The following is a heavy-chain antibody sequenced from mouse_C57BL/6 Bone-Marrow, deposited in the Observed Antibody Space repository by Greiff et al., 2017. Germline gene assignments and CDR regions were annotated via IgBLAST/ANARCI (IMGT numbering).Heavy chain of an antibody. CDR1: GYTFTSYW. CDR3: ARANYSNYWYFDV. D-gene: IGHD2-5*01. CDR2: IYPGNGST. J-gene: IGHJ1*03. Sequence: QVQLQQPGAELVKPGASVTLSCKASGYTFTSYWITWVKQRPGQGLEWIGDIYPGNGSTNYNEKFKSKATLTVDTSSSTAYMQLCSLTSEDSAVYNSARANYSNYWYFDVWGTGTTVTVSS. V-gene: IGHV1-55*01.